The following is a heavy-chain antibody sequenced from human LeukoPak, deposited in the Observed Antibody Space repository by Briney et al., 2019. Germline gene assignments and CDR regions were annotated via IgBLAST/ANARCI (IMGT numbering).Heavy chain of an antibody. V-gene: IGHV1-69*04. J-gene: IGHJ4*02. CDR2: IIPILGIA. CDR1: GGTFSSYA. D-gene: IGHD3-9*01. Sequence: SVKVSCKASGGTFSSYAISWVRQAPGQGLEWMGRIIPILGIANYAQKFQGRVTITADKSTSTVYMELSSLRSEDTAVYYCARALTVPDLDYWGQGTLVTVSS. CDR3: ARALTVPDLDY.